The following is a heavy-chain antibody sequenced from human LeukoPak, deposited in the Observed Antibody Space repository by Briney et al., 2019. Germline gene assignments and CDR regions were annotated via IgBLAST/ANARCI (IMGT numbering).Heavy chain of an antibody. V-gene: IGHV5-51*01. CDR3: ARGQHVVVATATWASDAFDL. CDR1: GFTFRNAW. D-gene: IGHD2-21*02. CDR2: IYPGDSDS. J-gene: IGHJ3*01. Sequence: GGSLRLSCAPSGFTFRNAWIGWVRQMPGKGLEWMGIIYPGDSDSRQSPSLRGQVTISADKSINTAYLQWNSLKASDTAMYYCARGQHVVVATATWASDAFDLWGQGTMVTVSS.